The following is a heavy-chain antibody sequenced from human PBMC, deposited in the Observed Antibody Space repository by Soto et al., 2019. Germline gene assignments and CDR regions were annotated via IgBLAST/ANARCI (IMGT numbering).Heavy chain of an antibody. V-gene: IGHV4-30-2*06. CDR1: VVAMTYGGYS. CDR3: ARGGGYHSFDF. CDR2: IGHLETT. J-gene: IGHJ4*02. D-gene: IGHD2-15*01. Sequence: SEALSFTSSVCVVAMTYGGYSWGWIRQSPEKGLEWLGYIGHLETTYDNPSFKSRLSLSIDRTRNQFSLSLSSMTAADQAAYYCARGGGYHSFDFWGQAVQVTASS.